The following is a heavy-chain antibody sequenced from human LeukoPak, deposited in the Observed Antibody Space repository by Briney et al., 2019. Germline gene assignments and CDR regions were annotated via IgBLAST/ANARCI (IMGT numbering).Heavy chain of an antibody. V-gene: IGHV4-4*07. CDR3: ARSIGVVVVPAASYYYYYGMDV. Sequence: PSETLSLTCTVSGGSISSYYWSWIRQPAGKGLEWIGRIYTSGSTNYNPSLKSRVTMSVDTSKNQFSLKLSSVTAADTAVYYCARSIGVVVVPAASYYYYYGMDVWGQGTTVTVSS. D-gene: IGHD2-2*01. CDR1: GGSISSYY. J-gene: IGHJ6*02. CDR2: IYTSGST.